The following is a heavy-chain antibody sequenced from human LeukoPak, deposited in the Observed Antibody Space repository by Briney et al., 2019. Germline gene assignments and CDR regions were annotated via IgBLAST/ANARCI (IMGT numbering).Heavy chain of an antibody. CDR2: IYYSGST. CDR1: GGSISSGDYY. CDR3: ARLRNYYDSSGYYYGNDAFDI. V-gene: IGHV4-30-4*08. D-gene: IGHD3-22*01. J-gene: IGHJ3*02. Sequence: SETLSLTCTVSGGSISSGDYYWSWIRQPPGKGLEWIGYIYYSGSTYYNPSLKSRVTISVDTSKNQFSLKLSSVTAADTAVYYCARLRNYYDSSGYYYGNDAFDIWGQGTMVTVSS.